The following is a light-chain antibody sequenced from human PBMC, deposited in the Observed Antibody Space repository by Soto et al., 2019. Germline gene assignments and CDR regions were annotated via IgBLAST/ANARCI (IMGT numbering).Light chain of an antibody. CDR2: GAS. Sequence: EIVLTQSPGTLSLSPGERATLSCRASLSVSSSYLAWYQQKPGQAPRLLIYGASSRATGIPDRFSGSGSGTDFTLTISRLEPEDFAVYYCQQYGSSSTWTFGQGTKVDIK. V-gene: IGKV3-20*01. J-gene: IGKJ1*01. CDR3: QQYGSSSTWT. CDR1: LSVSSSY.